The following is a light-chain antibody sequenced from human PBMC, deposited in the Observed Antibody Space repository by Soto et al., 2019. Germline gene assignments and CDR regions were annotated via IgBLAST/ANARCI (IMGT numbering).Light chain of an antibody. V-gene: IGKV3-11*01. Sequence: EIVLTQSPATLSLSPGERATLSRRASQSVSSYLAWYQQKPGQAPRLLIYDASNRATGIPARFSGGGSGTDFTLPISSLEPEDFAVYYCQQRFNWPRFTFGQGTKLEIK. CDR1: QSVSSY. CDR2: DAS. J-gene: IGKJ2*01. CDR3: QQRFNWPRFT.